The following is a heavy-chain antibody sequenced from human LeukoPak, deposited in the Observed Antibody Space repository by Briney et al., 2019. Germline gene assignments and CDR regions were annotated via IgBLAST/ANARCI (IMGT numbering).Heavy chain of an antibody. CDR2: VYHSGST. J-gene: IGHJ6*02. V-gene: IGHV4-4*02. Sequence: SGTLSLTCAVSGGSISSSDWWSWVRQPPGKGLEWIGEVYHSGSTKHNPSLMSRVTMSVDKSKNQFSLRLSSVTAADTAVYYCARSTVIGMDVWGQGTTVTVSS. D-gene: IGHD4-17*01. CDR1: GGSISSSDW. CDR3: ARSTVIGMDV.